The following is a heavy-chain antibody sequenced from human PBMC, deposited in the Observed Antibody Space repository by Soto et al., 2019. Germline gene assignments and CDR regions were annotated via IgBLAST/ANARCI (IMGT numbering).Heavy chain of an antibody. V-gene: IGHV2-5*02. CDR1: GFSLSTSGVG. J-gene: IGHJ4*02. Sequence: SGPTLVKPTQTLTLTCTFSGFSLSTSGVGVGWIRQPPGKALEWLAHIYWDDDKRYSTSLKRRLTITKDTSKHLVVLLITNTDPVATATYCCARSLGRYFDWLFGNFFDYWGQGTLVTVSS. D-gene: IGHD3-9*01. CDR3: ARSLGRYFDWLFGNFFDY. CDR2: IYWDDDK.